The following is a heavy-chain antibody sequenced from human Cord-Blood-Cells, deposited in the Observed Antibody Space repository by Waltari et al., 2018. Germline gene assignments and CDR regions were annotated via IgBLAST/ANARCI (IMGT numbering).Heavy chain of an antibody. D-gene: IGHD6-13*01. Sequence: EVQLLESGGGLVQPGGSLRLSCAASGFTFSSYATSWVRQAPGKGLEWVSAISGRGGSTYYADSVKGRFTISRDNSKNTLYLQMNSLRAEDTAVYYCAKDLYSSSWYWFDPWGQGTLVTVSS. CDR1: GFTFSSYA. V-gene: IGHV3-23*01. J-gene: IGHJ5*02. CDR3: AKDLYSSSWYWFDP. CDR2: ISGRGGST.